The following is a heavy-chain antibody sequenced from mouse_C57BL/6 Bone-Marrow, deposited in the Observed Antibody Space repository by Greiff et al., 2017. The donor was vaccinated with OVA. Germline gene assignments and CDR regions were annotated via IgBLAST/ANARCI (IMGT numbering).Heavy chain of an antibody. CDR3: ARHRYSSYGYAY. CDR1: GFTFSSYG. Sequence: EVMLVESGGDLVKPGGSLKLSCAASGFTFSSYGMSWVRQTPDKRLEWVATISSGGSYTYYPDSVKGRFTISRDNAKNTLYLQMSRLKSEDTAMYYGARHRYSSYGYAYWGQGTLVTVSA. D-gene: IGHD1-1*01. V-gene: IGHV5-6*01. J-gene: IGHJ3*01. CDR2: ISSGGSYT.